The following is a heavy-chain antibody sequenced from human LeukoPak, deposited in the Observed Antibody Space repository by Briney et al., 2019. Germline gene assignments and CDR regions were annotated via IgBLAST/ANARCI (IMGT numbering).Heavy chain of an antibody. CDR1: GFTFSSYS. CDR3: ARDQRRTRLESAFDI. J-gene: IGHJ3*02. V-gene: IGHV3-21*01. CDR2: ISSSSSYI. D-gene: IGHD1-1*01. Sequence: GGSLRLSCAAPGFTFSSYSMNWVRQAPGKGLEWVSSISSSSSYIYYADSVKGRFTISRDNAKNSLYLQMNSLRAEDTAVYYCARDQRRTRLESAFDIWGQGTMVTVSS.